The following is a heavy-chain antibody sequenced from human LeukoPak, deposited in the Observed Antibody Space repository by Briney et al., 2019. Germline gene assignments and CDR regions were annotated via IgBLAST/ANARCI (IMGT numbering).Heavy chain of an antibody. CDR1: GFSLSTRGVN. CDR2: IYWDDDK. D-gene: IGHD3-10*01. CDR3: ARVMTESYYNVAPTDYGMDV. Sequence: SGPTLVNPTQTLTLTCSFSGFSLSTRGVNVGWIRQPPGKALEWLALIYWDDDKRYSPSLKSRLTITKDTSKNQVVLTMTNMDPVDTATYYCARVMTESYYNVAPTDYGMDVWGQGTTVTVSS. J-gene: IGHJ6*02. V-gene: IGHV2-5*02.